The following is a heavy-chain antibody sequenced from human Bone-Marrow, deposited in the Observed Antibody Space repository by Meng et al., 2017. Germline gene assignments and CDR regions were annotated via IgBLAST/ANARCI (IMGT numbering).Heavy chain of an antibody. Sequence: SLKVSCKASGGPFRSYAISWVRQAPGQGLEWMGGIIPIFGTANYAQKFQGRVTITADESTSTAYMGLSSLRSEDTAVYYCARVEGSHDYGDYVRYYYGMDVWGQGTTVTVSS. CDR3: ARVEGSHDYGDYVRYYYGMDV. J-gene: IGHJ6*02. CDR2: IIPIFGTA. CDR1: GGPFRSYA. V-gene: IGHV1-69*13. D-gene: IGHD4-17*01.